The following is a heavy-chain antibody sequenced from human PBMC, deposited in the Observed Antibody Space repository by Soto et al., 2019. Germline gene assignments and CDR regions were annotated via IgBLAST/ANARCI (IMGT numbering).Heavy chain of an antibody. V-gene: IGHV3-30-3*01. Sequence: QVQLVESGGGVVQPGRSLRLSCAASGFTFSSYAMHWVRQAPGKGLEWVAVISYDGSNKYYADSVKGRFTISRDNSKNTLYLQMNSLRAEDTAVYYCARDMSKQQLVLDYFDYWGQGTLVTVSS. D-gene: IGHD6-13*01. J-gene: IGHJ4*02. CDR1: GFTFSSYA. CDR2: ISYDGSNK. CDR3: ARDMSKQQLVLDYFDY.